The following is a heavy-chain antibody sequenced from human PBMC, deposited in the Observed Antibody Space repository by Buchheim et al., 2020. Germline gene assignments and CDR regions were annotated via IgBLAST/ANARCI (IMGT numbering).Heavy chain of an antibody. CDR1: GLSLRNVGVS. V-gene: IGHV2-70*15. Sequence: QVSLRESGPAHVRTTETLTLTCTVSGLSLRNVGVSVSWIRRPPGKPLQWLARLDWDDYKYYNTSLQARLTVSKRPSKKQVVLTLTNVDPADTATYYSARENDYNALDSWGQGTL. CDR2: LDWDDYK. D-gene: IGHD5-24*01. CDR3: ARENDYNALDS. J-gene: IGHJ4*02.